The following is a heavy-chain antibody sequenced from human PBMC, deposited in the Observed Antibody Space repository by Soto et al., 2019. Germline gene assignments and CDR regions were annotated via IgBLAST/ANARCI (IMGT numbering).Heavy chain of an antibody. J-gene: IGHJ4*02. CDR1: GGSFSGYY. Sequence: SETLSLTCAVYGGSFSGYYWIWIRQPPGKGLEWIGEINHSGSTNYNPSLKSRVTISVDTSKNQFSLKLSSVTAADTAVYYCARTVPAAMRYWGQGTLVTVSS. D-gene: IGHD2-2*01. CDR3: ARTVPAAMRY. V-gene: IGHV4-34*01. CDR2: INHSGST.